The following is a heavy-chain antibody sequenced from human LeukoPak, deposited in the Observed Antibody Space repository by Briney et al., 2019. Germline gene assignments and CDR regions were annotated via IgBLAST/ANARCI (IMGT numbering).Heavy chain of an antibody. V-gene: IGHV4-31*03. CDR1: DGSISTGGYF. Sequence: KTSETLSLTCTVSDGSISTGGYFWSWIRQHPGKGLEWIGYIYYSGSTYYNPSLKSRVTISVDTSKDQFSLKLTSVTAADTAVYYCARAMVRGLIYFDYWGQGTLVTVSS. J-gene: IGHJ4*02. D-gene: IGHD3-10*01. CDR2: IYYSGST. CDR3: ARAMVRGLIYFDY.